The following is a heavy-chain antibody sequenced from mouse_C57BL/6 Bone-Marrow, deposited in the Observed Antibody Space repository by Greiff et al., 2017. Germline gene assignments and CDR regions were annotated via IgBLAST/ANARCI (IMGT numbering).Heavy chain of an antibody. D-gene: IGHD2-1*01. Sequence: QVTLKVSGPGILQPSQTLSLTCSFSGFSLSTFGMGVGWIRQPSGKGLEWLAHIWWDDDKYYNPALKSRLTISKDTSKNQVFLKIANVDTSDTATYYCARIEIYYGNYRFAYWGQGTLVTVSA. CDR1: GFSLSTFGMG. V-gene: IGHV8-8*01. CDR3: ARIEIYYGNYRFAY. CDR2: IWWDDDK. J-gene: IGHJ3*01.